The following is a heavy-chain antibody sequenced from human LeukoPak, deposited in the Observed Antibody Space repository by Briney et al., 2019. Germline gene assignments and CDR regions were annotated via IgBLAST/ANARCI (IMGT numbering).Heavy chain of an antibody. CDR2: ISYDGSNK. D-gene: IGHD3-16*01. V-gene: IGHV3-30*03. J-gene: IGHJ4*02. CDR3: ATLRIPVDY. CDR1: GFTFSSYG. Sequence: GGSLRLSCAASGFTFSSYGMHWVRQAPGKGLEWVAVISYDGSNKYYADSVKGRFTISRDNSKNTLYLQMNSLRAEDTAVYYCATLRIPVDYWGQGTLVTVSS.